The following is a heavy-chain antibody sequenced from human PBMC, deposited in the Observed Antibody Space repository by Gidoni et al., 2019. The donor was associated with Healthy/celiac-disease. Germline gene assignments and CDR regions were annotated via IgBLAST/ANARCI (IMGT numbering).Heavy chain of an antibody. V-gene: IGHV3-23*01. CDR3: ALRYFERVDV. J-gene: IGHJ6*02. CDR2: ISGSGGST. CDR1: GFIFSRYA. Sequence: EVQLLVSGGGLVQPGGSLRLSGAASGFIFSRYAMSWVRQSPGKGLVWVSAISGSGGSTYYADTVKGRFTNSRDNSKNTLYLQMNSLRAEDTAVYYCALRYFERVDVWGQGTTVTVSS. D-gene: IGHD3-9*01.